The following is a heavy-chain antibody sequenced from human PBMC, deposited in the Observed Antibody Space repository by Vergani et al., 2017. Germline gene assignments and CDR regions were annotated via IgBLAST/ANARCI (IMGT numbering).Heavy chain of an antibody. J-gene: IGHJ6*03. V-gene: IGHV3-30*03. CDR3: ARDRGSQLGYCSTTNCYTQYYYYMDV. CDR1: GFGFKNFA. Sequence: QVSLVESGGGVVQPGRSLTLTCSASGFGFKNFAMHWVRQAPGKGLEWVATISKDGTHDYYEPSVRGRFAVSRDNAKNSLYLQMNSLRAEDTAVYYCARDRGSQLGYCSTTNCYTQYYYYMDVWGKGTTVTVSS. D-gene: IGHD2-2*02. CDR2: ISKDGTHD.